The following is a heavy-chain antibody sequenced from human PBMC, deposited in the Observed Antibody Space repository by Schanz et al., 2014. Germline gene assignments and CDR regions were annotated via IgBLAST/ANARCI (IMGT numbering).Heavy chain of an antibody. Sequence: EVQLVESGGGLVQPGGSLRLSCAASGITFSGYSMNWVRQAPGKGLEWVSYISGSSSTKYYADSVKGRFSISRDNGETSVYLQINSLRVEDTAVYYCARFLARYQYYGVDVWGQGTTVIVSS. V-gene: IGHV3-48*04. J-gene: IGHJ6*02. CDR3: ARFLARYQYYGVDV. CDR1: GITFSGYS. CDR2: ISGSSSTK. D-gene: IGHD3-3*01.